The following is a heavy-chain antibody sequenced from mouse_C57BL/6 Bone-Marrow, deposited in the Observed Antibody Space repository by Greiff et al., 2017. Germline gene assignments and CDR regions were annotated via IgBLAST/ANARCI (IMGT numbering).Heavy chain of an antibody. CDR2: ISYDGSN. D-gene: IGHD4-1*01. CDR3: ARDELGKDFDY. Sequence: EVQLVESGPGLVKPSQSLSLTCSVTGYSITSGYYWNWIRQFPGNKLEWMGYISYDGSNNYNPSLKNRISITRDTSKNQFFLKLNSVTTEDTATYYCARDELGKDFDYWGQGTTLTVSS. V-gene: IGHV3-6*01. J-gene: IGHJ2*01. CDR1: GYSITSGYY.